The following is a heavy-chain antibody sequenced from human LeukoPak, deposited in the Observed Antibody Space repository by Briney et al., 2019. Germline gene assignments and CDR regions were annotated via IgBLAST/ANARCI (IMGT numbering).Heavy chain of an antibody. CDR1: GGTFNSYA. V-gene: IGHV1-69*06. CDR3: ARAIRGSKIASRYNLYYMDV. J-gene: IGHJ6*03. D-gene: IGHD3-10*01. CDR2: IIPIFGTT. Sequence: SVKVSCKASGGTFNSYAISWVRQAPGQGLEWMGGIIPIFGTTNYAQKFQGRVTITADKSTSTAYMGLSSLRSDDTPVYYCARAIRGSKIASRYNLYYMDVWGKASTVTVSS.